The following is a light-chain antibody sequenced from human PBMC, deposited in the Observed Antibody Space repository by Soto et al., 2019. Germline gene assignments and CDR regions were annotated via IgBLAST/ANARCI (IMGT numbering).Light chain of an antibody. V-gene: IGKV3-15*01. CDR2: GAS. CDR3: QQYYTWPLT. J-gene: IGKJ4*01. CDR1: QSVSSY. Sequence: EILMTQSPATLSVSPGERATLSCRASQSVSSYLAWYQQKPGQAPRLLISGASTRATAIPARFSGSGSGTEFTLTISSLQSEDFAVYYCQQYYTWPLTFGGGTKVDIK.